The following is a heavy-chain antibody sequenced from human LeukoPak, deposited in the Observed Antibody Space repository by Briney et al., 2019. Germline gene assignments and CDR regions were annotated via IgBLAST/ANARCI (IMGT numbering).Heavy chain of an antibody. Sequence: GASVKVSCKASGGSFSTYTFSWVRQAPGQGLEWMGDIIPSFSKVNYAQNFHGRVTITADESTSTAYMELKSLKSEDTAVYYCARVTAEEYSYGPDAFDIWGQGTMVTVSS. CDR3: ARVTAEEYSYGPDAFDI. D-gene: IGHD5-18*01. CDR2: IIPSFSKV. J-gene: IGHJ3*02. V-gene: IGHV1-69*13. CDR1: GGSFSTYT.